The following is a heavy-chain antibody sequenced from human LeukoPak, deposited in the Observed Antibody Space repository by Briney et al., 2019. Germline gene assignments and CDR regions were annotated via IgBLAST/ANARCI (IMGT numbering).Heavy chain of an antibody. Sequence: GGSLRLSCAASGFTFSSYSMNWVRQAPGKGLEWVSSISSSSSYIYYADSVKGRFTISRDNAKNSLYLQMNSLRAEDTAVYYCARDPPDYAGYYYMDVWGKGTTVTVSS. D-gene: IGHD4-17*01. CDR1: GFTFSSYS. CDR2: ISSSSSYI. J-gene: IGHJ6*03. CDR3: ARDPPDYAGYYYMDV. V-gene: IGHV3-21*01.